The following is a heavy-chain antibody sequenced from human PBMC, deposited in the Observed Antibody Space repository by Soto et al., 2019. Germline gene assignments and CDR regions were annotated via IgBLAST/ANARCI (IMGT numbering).Heavy chain of an antibody. J-gene: IGHJ6*02. Sequence: GGSLRLSCAASGFTFSSYGMHWVRQAPGKGLEWVEVISYDGSNKYYADSVKGRFTISRDNSKNTLYLQMNSLRAEDTAVYYCAKDHLSGYCSGGSCYSPTDYYYYGMDVWGQGTTVTVSS. CDR1: GFTFSSYG. CDR3: AKDHLSGYCSGGSCYSPTDYYYYGMDV. D-gene: IGHD2-15*01. CDR2: ISYDGSNK. V-gene: IGHV3-30*18.